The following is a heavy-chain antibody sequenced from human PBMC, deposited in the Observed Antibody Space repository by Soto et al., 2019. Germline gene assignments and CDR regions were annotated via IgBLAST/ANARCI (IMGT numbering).Heavy chain of an antibody. D-gene: IGHD3-3*01. V-gene: IGHV3-15*07. CDR3: TTDGSFGGVVVAFHL. J-gene: IGHJ3*01. CDR1: GFSFRDAW. Sequence: EVQMVESGGGLVKPGGSLRLSCAVSGFSFRDAWMNWVRQAPGKGLEWVGRIKSKAAGGAIDYAAPVKDRFTISRDYYKATLYLQINSLKTEDTAMYYCTTDGSFGGVVVAFHLWGQGTMLSVSS. CDR2: IKSKAAGGAI.